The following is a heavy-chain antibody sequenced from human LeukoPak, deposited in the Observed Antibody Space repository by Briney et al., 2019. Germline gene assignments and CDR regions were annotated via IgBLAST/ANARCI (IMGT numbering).Heavy chain of an antibody. CDR2: INPSGGST. V-gene: IGHV1-46*01. CDR1: GYTFTGYY. J-gene: IGHJ6*03. D-gene: IGHD6-13*01. CDR3: AREYSSSWFNLHPPYYYYYMDV. Sequence: ASVKVSCKASGYTFTGYYMHWVRQARGQGLEWMGIINPSGGSTSYAQKFQGRVTMTRDTSTSTVYMELSSLRSEDTAVYYCAREYSSSWFNLHPPYYYYYMDVWGKGTTVTISS.